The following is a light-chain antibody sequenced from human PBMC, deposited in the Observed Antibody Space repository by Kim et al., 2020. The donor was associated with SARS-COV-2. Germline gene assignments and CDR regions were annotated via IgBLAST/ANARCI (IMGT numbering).Light chain of an antibody. CDR2: GAS. CDR3: QQYGSSPPT. Sequence: SPGERATLYCRASQSVSSSYLAWYQQKPGQAPRLLIYGASSRATGIPDRFSGSGSGTDFTLTISRLEPEDFAVYYCQQYGSSPPTFGQGTKVDIK. J-gene: IGKJ1*01. V-gene: IGKV3-20*01. CDR1: QSVSSSY.